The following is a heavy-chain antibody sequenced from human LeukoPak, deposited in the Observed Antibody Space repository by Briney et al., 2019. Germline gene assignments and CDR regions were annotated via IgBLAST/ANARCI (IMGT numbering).Heavy chain of an antibody. D-gene: IGHD1-20*01. V-gene: IGHV3-20*04. Sequence: GGSLRLSCAASGFTFDEYGMSWVRQAPGKGLECVSGVIWNGGSTGYADSVKGRFSISRDNAKNSLYLQMNSLRAEDTALYYCARARVTGTGGYYFDNWGQGTLVTVSS. J-gene: IGHJ4*02. CDR1: GFTFDEYG. CDR2: VIWNGGST. CDR3: ARARVTGTGGYYFDN.